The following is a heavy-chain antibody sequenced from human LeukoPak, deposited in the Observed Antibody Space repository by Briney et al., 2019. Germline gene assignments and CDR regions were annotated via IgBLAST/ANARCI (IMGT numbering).Heavy chain of an antibody. V-gene: IGHV3-9*01. J-gene: IGHJ1*01. CDR1: GFTFDDYA. CDR3: AKDRTATIQYFKH. Sequence: GGSLRLSCAASGFTFDDYAMHCVRQAPGNGLEWVSGISWNSGSIGYADSVKGRFTISRDNAKNSLYLQMNSLRAEDTALYYCAKDRTATIQYFKHWGQGTLVTVSS. CDR2: ISWNSGSI. D-gene: IGHD5-24*01.